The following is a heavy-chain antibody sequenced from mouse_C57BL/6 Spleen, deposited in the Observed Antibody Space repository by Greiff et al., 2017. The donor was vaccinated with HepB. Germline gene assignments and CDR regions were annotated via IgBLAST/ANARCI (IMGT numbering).Heavy chain of an antibody. CDR3: ARALYDGYYD. J-gene: IGHJ2*01. V-gene: IGHV1-26*01. CDR1: GYTFTDYY. CDR2: INPNNGGT. Sequence: EVKLQQSGPELVKPGASVKISCKASGYTFTDYYMNWVKQSHGKSLEWIGDINPNNGGTSYNQKFKGKATLTVDKSSSTAYMELRSLTSEDSAVYYCARALYDGYYDWGQGTTLTVSS. D-gene: IGHD2-3*01.